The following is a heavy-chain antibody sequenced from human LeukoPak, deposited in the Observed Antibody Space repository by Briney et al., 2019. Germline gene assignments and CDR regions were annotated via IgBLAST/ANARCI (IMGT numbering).Heavy chain of an antibody. Sequence: ASVKVSCKASGYTFTGYYLHWVRQAPGQGLEWVGCINPNSGVTKFAQKFQGRVTVTRDTSISTAYMELRRLRSDDRAVYYCARGPPTRVVVITTGDFDYWGQGTLVTVSS. CDR2: INPNSGVT. J-gene: IGHJ4*02. CDR1: GYTFTGYY. V-gene: IGHV1-2*02. D-gene: IGHD3-22*01. CDR3: ARGPPTRVVVITTGDFDY.